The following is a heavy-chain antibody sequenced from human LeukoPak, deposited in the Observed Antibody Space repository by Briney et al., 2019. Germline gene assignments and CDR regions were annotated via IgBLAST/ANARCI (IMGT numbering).Heavy chain of an antibody. D-gene: IGHD3-22*01. CDR2: IKQDGSEE. J-gene: IGHJ6*03. V-gene: IGHV3-7*01. CDR1: GFTFSSYW. Sequence: GGSLRLSRAASGFTFSSYWMSWVRQAPGKGLEWVANIKQDGSEEYYVDSVKGRFTISRDNAKNSLYLQMNSLRAEDTAVYYCAREVSYYDSSGINPYYYYYMDVRGKGTTVTVSS. CDR3: AREVSYYDSSGINPYYYYYMDV.